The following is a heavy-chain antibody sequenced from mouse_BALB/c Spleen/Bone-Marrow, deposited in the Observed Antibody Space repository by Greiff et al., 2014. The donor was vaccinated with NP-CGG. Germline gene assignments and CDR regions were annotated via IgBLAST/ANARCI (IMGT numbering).Heavy chain of an antibody. Sequence: LKQSGSELVRPGASVKLSCKASGYTFTSYWMHWVKQRPGQGLEWLGNIYPGTGSINYDEKFKSKATLTVDTSSSTAYIRLSSLTSEDSAVYYCTRSGYVMDYWGQGTSVTVSS. D-gene: IGHD3-1*01. CDR3: TRSGYVMDY. CDR2: IYPGTGSI. V-gene: IGHV1S22*01. CDR1: GYTFTSYW. J-gene: IGHJ4*01.